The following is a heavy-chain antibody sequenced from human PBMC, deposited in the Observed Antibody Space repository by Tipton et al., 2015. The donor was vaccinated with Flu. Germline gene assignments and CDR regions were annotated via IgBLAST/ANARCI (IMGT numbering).Heavy chain of an antibody. CDR2: IWYDGSNK. V-gene: IGHV3-33*01. Sequence: AASGFTFSSYGMHWVRQAPGKGLEWVAVIWYDGSNKYYADSVKGRFTISRDNSKNTLYLQMNSLRAEDTAVYYCARDQHFWGGTAIDAMDPFWFDYWGQGTLVAVSS. J-gene: IGHJ4*02. CDR1: GFTFSSYG. D-gene: IGHD3-3*02. CDR3: ARDQHFWGGTAIDAMDPFWFDY.